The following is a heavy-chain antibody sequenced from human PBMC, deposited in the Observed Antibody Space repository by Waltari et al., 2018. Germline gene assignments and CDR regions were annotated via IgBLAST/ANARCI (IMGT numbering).Heavy chain of an antibody. CDR1: GYTFTSYY. V-gene: IGHV1-46*01. J-gene: IGHJ6*02. CDR3: ARDPTLVGVYYYGMDV. D-gene: IGHD2-15*01. Sequence: QVQLVQSGAEVKKPGASVKVSCKASGYTFTSYYMHWVRQAPGQGLEWMGILNPSGGRTSYEQKVQGRVTMTRDTSTSTVYMGLSSLRSEDTAVYYCARDPTLVGVYYYGMDVWGQGTTVTVSS. CDR2: LNPSGGRT.